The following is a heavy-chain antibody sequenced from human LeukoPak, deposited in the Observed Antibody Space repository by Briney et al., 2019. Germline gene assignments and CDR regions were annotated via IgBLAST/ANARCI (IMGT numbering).Heavy chain of an antibody. D-gene: IGHD2-15*01. CDR2: INPNNGGT. CDR3: AAPRYCSGGSCYPSFDY. J-gene: IGHJ4*02. CDR1: GYTFTDYY. V-gene: IGHV1-2*02. Sequence: ASVKVSCKASGYTFTDYYMHWVRQAPGQGLEWMGWINPNNGGTKYAQKFQGRVTMTRDTSISTAYMELNSLRSDDTAVYYCAAPRYCSGGSCYPSFDYWGQGTLVTVSS.